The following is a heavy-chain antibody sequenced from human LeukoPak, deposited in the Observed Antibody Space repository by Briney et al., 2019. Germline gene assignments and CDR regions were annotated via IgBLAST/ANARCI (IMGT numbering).Heavy chain of an antibody. D-gene: IGHD3-3*01. V-gene: IGHV4-39*01. CDR3: ARVDFWKKENWFDP. CDR1: GGSISSYY. Sequence: SETLSLTCTVSGGSISSYYWSWIRQPPGKGLEWVGSIYYSVSSYYNTSFKSRVTISVDTSKNQFSLKLSSWTAADTGVYYCARVDFWKKENWFDPWGQGTLVTVSS. CDR2: IYYSVSS. J-gene: IGHJ5*02.